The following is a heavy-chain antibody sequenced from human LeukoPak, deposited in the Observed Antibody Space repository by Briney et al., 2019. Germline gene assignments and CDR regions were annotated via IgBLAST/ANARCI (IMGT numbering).Heavy chain of an antibody. CDR1: GGSISSYY. Sequence: SETLSLTCTVSGGSISSYYWSWIRPHAGKGLQWIGRIYTSGITNYNPSLKSRVTISVDKSKNQFSLKLSSVTAADSAVYYCARDCSSTSCYGGSRMNYYYYYMDVWGKGTTVTVSS. D-gene: IGHD2-2*01. CDR2: IYTSGIT. V-gene: IGHV4-4*07. J-gene: IGHJ6*03. CDR3: ARDCSSTSCYGGSRMNYYYYYMDV.